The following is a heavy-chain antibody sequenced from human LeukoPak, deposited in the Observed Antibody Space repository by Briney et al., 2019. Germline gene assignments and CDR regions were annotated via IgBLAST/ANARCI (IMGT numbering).Heavy chain of an antibody. D-gene: IGHD5-18*01. V-gene: IGHV4-39*01. CDR1: GGSISSSSAY. CDR3: VSPRGFSYGYFDY. J-gene: IGHJ4*02. CDR2: IYYSKNT. Sequence: SETLSLTCTVSGGSISSSSAYWGWIRWPPGKGLEWIGSIYYSKNTYCNPSLKSRVTISADTSKNQFSLTLGSVSATDTAVYYCVSPRGFSYGYFDYWGQGTLVTVSS.